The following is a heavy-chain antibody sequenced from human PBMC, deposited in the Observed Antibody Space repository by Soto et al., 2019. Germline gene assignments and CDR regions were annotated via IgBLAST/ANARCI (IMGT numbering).Heavy chain of an antibody. CDR3: ARDMRFGELSSWFAP. CDR1: GGSISSGGYY. D-gene: IGHD3-10*01. J-gene: IGHJ5*02. CDR2: IYYSGST. V-gene: IGHV4-31*03. Sequence: QVQLQESGPGLVKPSQTLSLTCTVSGGSISSGGYYWSWIRQHPGKGLEWIGYIYYSGSTYYNPSLKTRVTTSVDTSKNQSSRKLSAVTAADTAVYYCARDMRFGELSSWFAPWGQGTLVTVSS.